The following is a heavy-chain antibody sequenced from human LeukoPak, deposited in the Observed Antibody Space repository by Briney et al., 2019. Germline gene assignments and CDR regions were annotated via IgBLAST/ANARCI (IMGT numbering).Heavy chain of an antibody. CDR3: ARDLYSGHEGNAFDI. Sequence: SVKVSCKASGGTFSSYAITWVRQAPGQGLEWMGRIIPILGIANYAQKFQGRVTIIADKSTSTAYMELSSLRSGDTAVYYCARDLYSGHEGNAFDIWGQGTMVTVSS. J-gene: IGHJ3*02. V-gene: IGHV1-69*04. CDR1: GGTFSSYA. CDR2: IIPILGIA. D-gene: IGHD5-12*01.